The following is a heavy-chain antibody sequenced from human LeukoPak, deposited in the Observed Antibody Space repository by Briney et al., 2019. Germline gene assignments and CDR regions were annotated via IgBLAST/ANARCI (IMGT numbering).Heavy chain of an antibody. V-gene: IGHV1-2*02. CDR1: GYTFTSYG. J-gene: IGHJ4*02. CDR2: INPNSGGT. Sequence: ASVKVSCKASGYTFTSYGISWVRQAPGQGLEWMGWINPNSGGTNYAQKFQGRVTMTRDTSISTAYMELSRLRSDDTAVYYCARFVRGRGKHDYWGQGTLVTVSS. D-gene: IGHD2-15*01. CDR3: ARFVRGRGKHDY.